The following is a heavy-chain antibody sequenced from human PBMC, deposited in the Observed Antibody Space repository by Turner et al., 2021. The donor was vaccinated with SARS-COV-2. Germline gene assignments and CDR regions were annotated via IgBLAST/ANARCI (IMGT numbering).Heavy chain of an antibody. CDR1: GFTFSSDS. CDR2: IISSRSYI. V-gene: IGHV3-21*01. J-gene: IGHJ6*02. D-gene: IGHD3-3*01. CDR3: ARALQVLRFLEWKGGDYYYYGMDV. Sequence: EVQLVESGGGLVKPGGSLRLSCAASGFTFSSDSMNWVRQVPGKGLGFVSSIISSRSYIYYAYSVKGRFTISRDNAKNSLYLKMNSLRAEDTAVYYCARALQVLRFLEWKGGDYYYYGMDVWGQGTTVTVSS.